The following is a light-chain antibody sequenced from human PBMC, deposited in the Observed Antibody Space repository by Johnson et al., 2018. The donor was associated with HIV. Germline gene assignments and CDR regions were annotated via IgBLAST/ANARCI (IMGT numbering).Light chain of an antibody. CDR1: SSNIGNNY. J-gene: IGLJ1*01. V-gene: IGLV1-51*01. CDR3: GTWDSSLSVRV. CDR2: DNN. Sequence: QSVLTQPPSVSAAPGQKVTISCSGSSSNIGNNYVSWYQQLPGTAPKLLIYDNNKRPSGIPDRFSGSKSGTSATLGITGLQTGDKADYYCGTWDSSLSVRVFGTGTKVTVL.